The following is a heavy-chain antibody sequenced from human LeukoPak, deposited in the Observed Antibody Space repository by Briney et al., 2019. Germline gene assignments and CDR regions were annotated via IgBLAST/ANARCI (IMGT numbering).Heavy chain of an antibody. CDR2: IYYSGTT. V-gene: IGHV4-39*01. CDR3: ARHTGGWSPFDY. J-gene: IGHJ4*02. CDR1: GDSISSNTYY. D-gene: IGHD6-19*01. Sequence: SETLSLTCTVSGDSISSNTYYWGWIRQPPGKGLEWIGSIYYSGTTYYNPSLESRVTVSVDTSKNQFSLKLSSVTAADTAVYYCARHTGGWSPFDYWGKGTLVTVSS.